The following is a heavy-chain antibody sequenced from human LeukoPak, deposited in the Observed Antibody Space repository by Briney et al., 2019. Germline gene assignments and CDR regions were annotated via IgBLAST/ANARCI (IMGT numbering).Heavy chain of an antibody. CDR2: INWNGGST. J-gene: IGHJ4*02. CDR3: ARDSVYDSSGYYHY. V-gene: IGHV3-20*04. Sequence: GGSLRLSCAASGFTFSSYSMSWVRQAPGKGLEWVSGINWNGGSTGCADSVKGRFTISRDNAKNSLYLQMNSLRAEDTALYYCARDSVYDSSGYYHYWGQGTLVTVSS. D-gene: IGHD3-22*01. CDR1: GFTFSSYS.